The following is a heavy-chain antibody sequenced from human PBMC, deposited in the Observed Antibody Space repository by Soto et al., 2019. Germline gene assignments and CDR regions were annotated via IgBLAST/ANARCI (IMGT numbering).Heavy chain of an antibody. J-gene: IGHJ6*02. D-gene: IGHD2-15*01. V-gene: IGHV3-23*01. Sequence: GGSLRLSCAASGFTFSSYATSWVRQAPGKGLEWVSAISGSGGSTYYADSVQGRFTISRDNSKNTLYLQMNSLRAEDTAVYYWAKVGTNGERCCCAGSCHHPGNSGIDDWGQETTVTVSS. CDR1: GFTFSSYA. CDR3: AKVGTNGERCCCAGSCHHPGNSGIDD. CDR2: ISGSGGST.